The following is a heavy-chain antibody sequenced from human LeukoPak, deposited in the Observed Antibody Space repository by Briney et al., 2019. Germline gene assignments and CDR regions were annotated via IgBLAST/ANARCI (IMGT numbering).Heavy chain of an antibody. CDR1: GFTFSSYR. Sequence: PGGSLRLSCAASGFTFSSYRMHWVRQAPGKGLVWVSRINTDGSSTTYADSVKGRFTISRDNAKNTLNLQLNSLRAEDTAVYYCARAYNYYTFDYWGQGALVTVSS. CDR2: INTDGSST. J-gene: IGHJ4*02. CDR3: ARAYNYYTFDY. D-gene: IGHD5-24*01. V-gene: IGHV3-74*01.